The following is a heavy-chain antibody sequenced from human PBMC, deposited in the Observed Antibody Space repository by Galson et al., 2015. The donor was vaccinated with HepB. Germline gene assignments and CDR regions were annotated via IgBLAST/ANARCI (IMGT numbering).Heavy chain of an antibody. CDR1: GFSFSSHS. D-gene: IGHD6-25*01. V-gene: IGHV3-48*01. J-gene: IGHJ6*02. CDR3: ARNPASYDYYNMDV. CDR2: ISAGSTGS. Sequence: SLRLSCAASGFSFSSHSMCWVRQAPGKGLEWVAYISAGSTGSYYGASVKGRFTISRDNAKNSVYLYMNSLRAEDTAVYYCARNPASYDYYNMDVWGQGTTLTVSS.